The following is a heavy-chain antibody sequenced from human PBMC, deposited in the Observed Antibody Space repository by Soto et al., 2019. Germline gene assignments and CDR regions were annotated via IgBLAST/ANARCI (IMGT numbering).Heavy chain of an antibody. CDR2: ISYDGSNK. CDR1: GFTFSSYA. V-gene: IGHV3-30-3*01. D-gene: IGHD3-22*01. Sequence: PGGSLRLSCAASGFTFSSYAMHWVRQAPGKGLEWVAVISYDGSNKYYADSVKGRFTISRDNSKNTLYLQMNSLRAEDTAVYYCARVRITMIVVARDAFDIWGQGTMVTVSS. CDR3: ARVRITMIVVARDAFDI. J-gene: IGHJ3*02.